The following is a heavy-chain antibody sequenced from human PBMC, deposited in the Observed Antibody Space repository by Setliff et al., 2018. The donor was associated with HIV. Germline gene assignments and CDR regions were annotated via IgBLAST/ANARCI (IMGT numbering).Heavy chain of an antibody. CDR2: IYTSGST. CDR1: GGSISSYY. D-gene: IGHD3-3*01. Sequence: PSETLSXXCTVSGGSISSYYWSWIRQPAGKGLEWIGRIYTSGSTNYNPSLKSRXXXSVDTSTNQFSLQLSSVTAADTAVYYCARDGFWSGYIDYWGQGTLVTVSS. V-gene: IGHV4-4*07. CDR3: ARDGFWSGYIDY. J-gene: IGHJ4*02.